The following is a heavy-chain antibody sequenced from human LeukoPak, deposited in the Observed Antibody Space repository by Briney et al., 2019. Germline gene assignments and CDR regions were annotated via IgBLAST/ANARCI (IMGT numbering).Heavy chain of an antibody. CDR3: ARVRYIAYAGWFDP. Sequence: PSETLSLTCTVSGVSISGNSYYWGRIRQPPGKGLEWIGSVYYSGSTFYNPSLKTRVNMSVDTSKNQFYLTVSSVTAADTAIYYCARVRYIAYAGWFDPWGQGTLVTVSS. V-gene: IGHV4-39*01. D-gene: IGHD5-12*01. CDR1: GVSISGNSYY. J-gene: IGHJ5*02. CDR2: VYYSGST.